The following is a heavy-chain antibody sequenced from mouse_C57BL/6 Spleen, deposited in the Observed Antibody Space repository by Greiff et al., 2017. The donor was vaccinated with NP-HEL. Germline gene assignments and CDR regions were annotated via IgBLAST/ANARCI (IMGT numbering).Heavy chain of an antibody. CDR1: GYSFTGYY. J-gene: IGHJ4*01. D-gene: IGHD1-1*01. CDR3: ARWDYYARGAMDD. V-gene: IGHV1-42*01. Sequence: VQLQQSGPELVKPGASVKISCKASGYSFTGYYMNWVKQSPEKSLEWIGEINPSTGGTTYNQKFKAKATLTVDKSSSTAYMQLKSLTSEDAAVYYCARWDYYARGAMDDWGQGTSVTVSS. CDR2: INPSTGGT.